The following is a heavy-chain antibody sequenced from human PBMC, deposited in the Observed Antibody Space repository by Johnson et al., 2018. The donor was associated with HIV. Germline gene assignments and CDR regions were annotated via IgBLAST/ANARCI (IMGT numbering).Heavy chain of an antibody. V-gene: IGHV3-74*02. CDR3: ARGEGRIPHALDM. D-gene: IGHD2-2*02. CDR1: GFTFINYW. J-gene: IGHJ3*02. CDR2: MNADGKTT. Sequence: EVKLVESGGGLVQPGGSLRLSCAASGFTFINYWMHWVRQAPGKGLVWVSRMNADGKTTTYADSVKGRFTISRDNSKNTLYLQMGSLRAEDMAVYYCARGEGRIPHALDMWGQGTLVTVSS.